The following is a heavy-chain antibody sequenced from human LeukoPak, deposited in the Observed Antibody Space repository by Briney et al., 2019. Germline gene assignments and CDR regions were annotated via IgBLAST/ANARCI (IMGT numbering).Heavy chain of an antibody. CDR2: ISSSSNYI. V-gene: IGHV3-21*01. CDR1: GFTFSSYS. Sequence: GGSLRLSCAASGFTFSSYSMNWVRQAPGKGLEWVSSISSSSNYIYYADSVKGRFTISRDNAKNSLYLQMNSLRAEDTAVYYCARAVTNDYGDYNWFDPWGQGTLVTVSS. D-gene: IGHD4-17*01. CDR3: ARAVTNDYGDYNWFDP. J-gene: IGHJ5*02.